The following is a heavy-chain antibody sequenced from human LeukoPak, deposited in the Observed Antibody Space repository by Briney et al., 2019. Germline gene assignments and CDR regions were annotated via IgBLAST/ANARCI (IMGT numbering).Heavy chain of an antibody. D-gene: IGHD6-19*01. J-gene: IGHJ4*02. Sequence: GASVKVSCKASGYTFTSYYMHWVRQAPGQGLEWMGWINPNSGGTNYAQKFQGRVTMTRDTSISTAYMELSRLRSDDTAVYYCARSGYGSGWLTRPYYFDYWGQGTLVTVSS. CDR3: ARSGYGSGWLTRPYYFDY. CDR1: GYTFTSYY. CDR2: INPNSGGT. V-gene: IGHV1-2*02.